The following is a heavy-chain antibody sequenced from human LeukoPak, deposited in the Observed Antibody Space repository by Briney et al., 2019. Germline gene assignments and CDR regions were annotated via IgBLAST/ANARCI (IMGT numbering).Heavy chain of an antibody. D-gene: IGHD2-2*01. CDR1: GFTFSSYE. CDR3: ARDRSGYCSSTSCYQVQMDV. V-gene: IGHV3-48*03. CDR2: ISSRGSTF. J-gene: IGHJ6*04. Sequence: GGSLRLSCAASGFTFSSYEFNWVRQAPGKRLEWVSYISSRGSTFYYADSVKGRFTISRDNAKNSLYLQMNSLRVEDTAVYYCARDRSGYCSSTSCYQVQMDVWGKGTTVTVSS.